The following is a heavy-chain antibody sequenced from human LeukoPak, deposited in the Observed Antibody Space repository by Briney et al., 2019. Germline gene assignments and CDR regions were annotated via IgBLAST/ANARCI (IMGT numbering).Heavy chain of an antibody. CDR3: AKDRDIVVVPAAIRQGLDY. J-gene: IGHJ4*02. CDR1: GFTFSSYG. D-gene: IGHD2-2*01. CDR2: ISSDGSSK. V-gene: IGHV3-30*18. Sequence: GGSLRLSCAASGFTFSSYGMHWVRQAPGKGLEWVAVISSDGSSKYYADSVKGRFTISRDNSKNTLYLQMNSLRAEDTAVYYCAKDRDIVVVPAAIRQGLDYWGQGTLVTVSS.